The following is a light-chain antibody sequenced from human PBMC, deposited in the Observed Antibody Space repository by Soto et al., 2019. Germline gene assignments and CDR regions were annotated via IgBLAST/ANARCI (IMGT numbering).Light chain of an antibody. V-gene: IGKV1-27*01. Sequence: DIQMTQSPSSLSASVGDRVTITCRASQGINNYLAWYQQRPGKVPKLLIYAASTLQSGVPSRFRGSRSGTDFTLTISSLQPEDVETYYCQNYNSVPRTFGQGTKVDIK. CDR3: QNYNSVPRT. J-gene: IGKJ1*01. CDR2: AAS. CDR1: QGINNY.